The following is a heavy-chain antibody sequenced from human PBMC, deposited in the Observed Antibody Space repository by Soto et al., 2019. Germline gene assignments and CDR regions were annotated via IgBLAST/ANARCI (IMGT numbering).Heavy chain of an antibody. J-gene: IGHJ4*02. V-gene: IGHV1-18*01. CDR3: ASEASDFCSGYYPPHFAY. Sequence: QVQLVQSGAEVKKPGASVKVSCKASGYTFTSYGISWVRQAPGQGLEWMGWISAYNGNTNYAQKLQGRVTMTTDTSTSTAYMELRSLRSDDTAVFYWASEASDFCSGYYPPHFAYWGQGTLVTVSS. D-gene: IGHD3-3*01. CDR1: GYTFTSYG. CDR2: ISAYNGNT.